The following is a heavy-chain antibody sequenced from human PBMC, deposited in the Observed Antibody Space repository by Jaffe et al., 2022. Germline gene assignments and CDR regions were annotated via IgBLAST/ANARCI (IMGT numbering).Heavy chain of an antibody. D-gene: IGHD1-26*01. CDR2: IYTSGST. CDR1: GGSISSGSYY. V-gene: IGHV4-61*02. J-gene: IGHJ4*02. CDR3: AREGIKRYSGSYYYHSTFDY. Sequence: QVQLQESGPGLVKPSQTLSLTCTVSGGSISSGSYYWSWIRQPAGKGLEWIGRIYTSGSTNYNPSLKSRVTISVDTSKNQFSLKLSSVTAADTAVYYCAREGIKRYSGSYYYHSTFDYWGQGTLVTVSS.